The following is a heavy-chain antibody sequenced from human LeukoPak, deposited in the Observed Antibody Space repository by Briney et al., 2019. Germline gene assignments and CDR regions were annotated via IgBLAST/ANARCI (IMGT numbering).Heavy chain of an antibody. Sequence: PSETLSLTCTVSGGSISSYYWSWIRQPPGKGLEWIGYIYYSGSTNYNPSLKSRVTISVDTSKNQFSLKLSSVTAADTAVYYCARGGSDWLDPWGQGTLVTVSS. D-gene: IGHD6-6*01. CDR3: ARGGSDWLDP. V-gene: IGHV4-59*01. J-gene: IGHJ5*02. CDR1: GGSISSYY. CDR2: IYYSGST.